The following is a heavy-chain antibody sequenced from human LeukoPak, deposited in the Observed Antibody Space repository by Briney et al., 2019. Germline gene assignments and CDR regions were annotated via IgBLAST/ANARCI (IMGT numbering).Heavy chain of an antibody. Sequence: ASVKVSCKASGYTFTGYYMHWVRQAPGQGLEWMGWINPNSGGTNYAQKFQGWVTMTRDTSISIACMELSRLRSDDTAVYYCAREAYGDYVMDYWGQGTLVTVSS. CDR1: GYTFTGYY. J-gene: IGHJ4*02. V-gene: IGHV1-2*04. D-gene: IGHD4-17*01. CDR2: INPNSGGT. CDR3: AREAYGDYVMDY.